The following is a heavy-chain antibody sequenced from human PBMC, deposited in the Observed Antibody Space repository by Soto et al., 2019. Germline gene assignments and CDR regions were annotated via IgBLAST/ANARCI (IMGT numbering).Heavy chain of an antibody. V-gene: IGHV3-21*01. CDR3: ARGVEYYDYVWGSLRDYFDY. CDR2: ISSSSSYI. CDR1: GFTFSSYS. J-gene: IGHJ4*02. D-gene: IGHD3-16*01. Sequence: WSLRLSCAASGFTFSSYSMNWVRQAPGKGLEWVSSISSSSSYIYYADSVKGRFTISRDNAKNSLYLQMNSLRAEDTAVYYCARGVEYYDYVWGSLRDYFDYWGQGTLVTVSS.